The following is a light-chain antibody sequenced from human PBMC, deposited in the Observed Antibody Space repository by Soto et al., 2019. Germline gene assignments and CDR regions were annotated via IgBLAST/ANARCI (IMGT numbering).Light chain of an antibody. V-gene: IGLV1-40*01. J-gene: IGLJ2*01. CDR1: GSNIGAGYD. CDR2: GDS. CDR3: QSYDSSLSGSKVV. Sequence: QSVLTQPPSVSGAPGQRVTISCTGSGSNIGAGYDVHWYQHRPGTAPKLLVFGDSHRPSGVPDRFSGSKSGTSASLAITGLQAEDEADYYCQSYDSSLSGSKVVFGGGTKLTVL.